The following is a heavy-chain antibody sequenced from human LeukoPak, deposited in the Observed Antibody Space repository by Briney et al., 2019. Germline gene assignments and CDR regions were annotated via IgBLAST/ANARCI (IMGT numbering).Heavy chain of an antibody. Sequence: PSETLSLTCTVSGGSISSYYWSWIRQPPGKGLEWIGYIYYSGSTNYNPSLKSRVTISVDTSKNQFSLKLSSVTAADTAVYYCARDLRGTVVTPYWYFDLWGRGTLVTVSS. D-gene: IGHD4-23*01. V-gene: IGHV4-59*01. J-gene: IGHJ2*01. CDR3: ARDLRGTVVTPYWYFDL. CDR1: GGSISSYY. CDR2: IYYSGST.